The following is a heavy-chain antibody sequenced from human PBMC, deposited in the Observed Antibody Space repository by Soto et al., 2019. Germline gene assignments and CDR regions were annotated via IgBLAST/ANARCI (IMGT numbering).Heavy chain of an antibody. CDR3: ARGYGDYVLDY. J-gene: IGHJ4*02. CDR1: GGSISSYY. Sequence: QVQLQESGPGLVKPSETLSLTCTVSGGSISSYYWSWIRQPPGKGLEWIGYIYYSGSTNYNPSLKRRVTISVDTSKNQFSLTLSSVTAADTAVYYCARGYGDYVLDYWVQGTLVTVSS. CDR2: IYYSGST. V-gene: IGHV4-59*01. D-gene: IGHD4-17*01.